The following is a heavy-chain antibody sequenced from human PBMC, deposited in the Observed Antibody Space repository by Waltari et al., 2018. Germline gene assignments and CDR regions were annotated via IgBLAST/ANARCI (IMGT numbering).Heavy chain of an antibody. V-gene: IGHV1-2*06. D-gene: IGHD6-6*01. Sequence: QVQLVQSGAEVQKPGASVKVSCKASGYTFTAYYLHWVRLAPGQGLEWMGRINPDNSATIYAQNFQGRVTMTRDTSITTVYMELSRVTYDDTAIYYCARDFYSSSFFDTWGQGTMVTVSS. CDR3: ARDFYSSSFFDT. CDR2: INPDNSAT. CDR1: GYTFTAYY. J-gene: IGHJ3*02.